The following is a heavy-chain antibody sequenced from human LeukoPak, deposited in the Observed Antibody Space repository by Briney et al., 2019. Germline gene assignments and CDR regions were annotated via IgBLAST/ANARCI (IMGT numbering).Heavy chain of an antibody. D-gene: IGHD4-17*01. CDR1: GFTFSSYE. Sequence: PGRSLRLSCAASGFTFSSYEMNWVRQAPGEGLEWVSYISSSGSTKYYADSVKGRFTISRDNAKNSLYLQMNSLRAEDTAVYHCARGYGDYGLSYAFDIWGQGTMVTVSS. CDR3: ARGYGDYGLSYAFDI. V-gene: IGHV3-48*03. J-gene: IGHJ3*02. CDR2: ISSSGSTK.